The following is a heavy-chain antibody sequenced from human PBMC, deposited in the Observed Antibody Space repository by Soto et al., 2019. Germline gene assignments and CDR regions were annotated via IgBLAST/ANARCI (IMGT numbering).Heavy chain of an antibody. J-gene: IGHJ4*02. CDR1: GFSFSSYA. Sequence: EVQLLASGGGLVQPGGSLRLSYAASGFSFSSYAMSWDRQAPGKGLEWVSAISGSGGSTYYADSVKGRFTISRDNSKNTLYLQMNSLRAEDTAVYYCAKDRAFRSSSVDYWGQGTLVTVSS. CDR2: ISGSGGST. V-gene: IGHV3-23*01. D-gene: IGHD6-6*01. CDR3: AKDRAFRSSSVDY.